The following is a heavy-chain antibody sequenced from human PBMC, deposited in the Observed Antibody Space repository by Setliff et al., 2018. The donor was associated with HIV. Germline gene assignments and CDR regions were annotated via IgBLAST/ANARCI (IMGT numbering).Heavy chain of an antibody. V-gene: IGHV4-59*11. CDR2: VYSTGST. Sequence: PSETLSLTCTVSGGSIENLYWTWIRRPSGRGLEWIGYVYSTGSTKYNPSLKSRATMSDDTSKNQISLTLTSVSAADTAVYYCASTSMGMTRKPIWYYHMDVWGHGITVTVSS. D-gene: IGHD7-27*01. CDR1: GGSIENLY. J-gene: IGHJ6*03. CDR3: ASTSMGMTRKPIWYYHMDV.